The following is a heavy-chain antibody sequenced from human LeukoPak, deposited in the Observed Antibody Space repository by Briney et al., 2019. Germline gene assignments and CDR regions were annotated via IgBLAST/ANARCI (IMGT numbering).Heavy chain of an antibody. J-gene: IGHJ3*02. CDR3: ARARGSHNAFDI. V-gene: IGHV3-21*01. D-gene: IGHD3-16*01. Sequence: GGSLRLSCEASGFTFSSYSMNWVPQAPGRGLEWVSSISSSSSDMYYADSGQGRFTISRDNAKNSLYLQMNSLRAEDTAIYYCARARGSHNAFDIWGQGTMVTVSS. CDR2: ISSSSSDM. CDR1: GFTFSSYS.